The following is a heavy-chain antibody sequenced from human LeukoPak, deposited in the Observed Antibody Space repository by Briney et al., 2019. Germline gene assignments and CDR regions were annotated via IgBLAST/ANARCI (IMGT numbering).Heavy chain of an antibody. CDR2: ISSSGSTI. Sequence: GGSLRLSCAASGFTFSSYEMNGVRQAPGKGLEWVSYISSSGSTIYYADSVKGRFTISRDNVRKSLYLQMHSLRAEDTALYYCARGSRVERETYYYDSSGYSLCDYWGQGTLVTVSS. CDR3: ARGSRVERETYYYDSSGYSLCDY. CDR1: GFTFSSYE. D-gene: IGHD3-22*01. J-gene: IGHJ4*02. V-gene: IGHV3-48*03.